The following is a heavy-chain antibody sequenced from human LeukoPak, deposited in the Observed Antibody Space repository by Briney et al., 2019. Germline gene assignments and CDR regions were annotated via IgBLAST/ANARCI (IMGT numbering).Heavy chain of an antibody. J-gene: IGHJ6*02. CDR3: ARCYYDSSGYYYYYGMDV. D-gene: IGHD3-22*01. CDR1: GYTFTSYG. Sequence: ASVKVSCKASGYTFTSYGISWVRQAPGQGLEWMGWISAYNGNTKYAQKLQGRVTMTTDTSTSTAYMELRSLRSDDTAVYYCARCYYDSSGYYYYYGMDVWGQGTTVTVSS. CDR2: ISAYNGNT. V-gene: IGHV1-18*01.